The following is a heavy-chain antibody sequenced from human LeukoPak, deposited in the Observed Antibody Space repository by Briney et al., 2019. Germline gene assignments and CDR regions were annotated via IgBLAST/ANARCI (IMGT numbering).Heavy chain of an antibody. Sequence: PSETLSLTCTVSGGSISSYYWSWIRQPPGKGLEWIGYIYYSGSTNYNPSPKSRVTISVDTSKNQFSLKLSSVTAADTAVYYCARRAVVVPAARGYYYYYMDVWGKGTTVTVS. D-gene: IGHD2-2*01. V-gene: IGHV4-59*01. CDR2: IYYSGST. CDR3: ARRAVVVPAARGYYYYYMDV. J-gene: IGHJ6*03. CDR1: GGSISSYY.